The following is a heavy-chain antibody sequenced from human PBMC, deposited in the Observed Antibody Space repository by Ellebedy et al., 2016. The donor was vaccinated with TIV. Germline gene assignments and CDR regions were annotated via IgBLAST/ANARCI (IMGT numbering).Heavy chain of an antibody. Sequence: GGSLRPSXPPSGSTFTSYSMNWVRQPPGKGLEWVSSISSSSSYIYYADSLKGRFTISRDNAKNSLHLQMNRLRAEDTALYYCAKDMVAYCGGDCYSDHYYYGMDVWGQGTTVTVSS. J-gene: IGHJ6*02. CDR2: ISSSSSYI. D-gene: IGHD2-21*02. CDR3: AKDMVAYCGGDCYSDHYYYGMDV. CDR1: GSTFTSYS. V-gene: IGHV3-21*04.